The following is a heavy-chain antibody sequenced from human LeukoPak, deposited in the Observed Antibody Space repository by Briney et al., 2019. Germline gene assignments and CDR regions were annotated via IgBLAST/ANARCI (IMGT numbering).Heavy chain of an antibody. CDR1: GFTFSSYS. Sequence: KPGGPLRLSCAASGFTFSSYSMNWVRQAPGKGLEWVSSISSSSSYIYYADSVKGRFTISRDNAKNSLYLQMNSLRAEDTAVYYCAPVGGVIEGFDPWGQGTMVTVSS. J-gene: IGHJ5*02. V-gene: IGHV3-21*01. CDR2: ISSSSSYI. CDR3: APVGGVIEGFDP. D-gene: IGHD3-16*02.